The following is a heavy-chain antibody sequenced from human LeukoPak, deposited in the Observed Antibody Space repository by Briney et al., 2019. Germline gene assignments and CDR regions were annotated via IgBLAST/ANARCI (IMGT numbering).Heavy chain of an antibody. CDR1: GGSISSGGYY. Sequence: SETLSLTCTVSGGSISSGGYYWSWLRQHPGKGLEWIVYIYYSGSTYYNPSLKSRITISVDTSKNQFSLKLSSVTAADTAVYYCARDYSYSSSWYEKDAFDIWGQGTMVTVSS. CDR2: IYYSGST. CDR3: ARDYSYSSSWYEKDAFDI. D-gene: IGHD6-13*01. J-gene: IGHJ3*02. V-gene: IGHV4-31*03.